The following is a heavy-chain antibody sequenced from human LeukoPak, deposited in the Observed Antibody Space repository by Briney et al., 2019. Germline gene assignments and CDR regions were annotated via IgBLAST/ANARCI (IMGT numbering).Heavy chain of an antibody. CDR1: GFTFSDYY. J-gene: IGHJ4*02. CDR3: ARVPRSGGSIDY. D-gene: IGHD6-19*01. V-gene: IGHV3-11*01. CDR2: ISSSGSTT. Sequence: GGSLRLSCAASGFTFSDYYMTWIRQAPGKGLEWVSYISSSGSTTHYADSVKGRFTISRDNAKNSLYVQMNNLRAEGTAVYYCARVPRSGGSIDYWGQGTLVTVSS.